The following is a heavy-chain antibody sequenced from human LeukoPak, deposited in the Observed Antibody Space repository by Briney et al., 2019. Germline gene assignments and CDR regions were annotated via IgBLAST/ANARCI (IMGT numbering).Heavy chain of an antibody. CDR2: ISSGSNTI. J-gene: IGHJ4*02. D-gene: IGHD1-26*01. CDR1: GFTFITYI. Sequence: GGSLRLSCAAPGFTFITYIMNWVRQAPGKGLEWISYISSGSNTIYYADSVKGRFTISRDNARNSLFLQMNSLGAEDTAVYYCARRVGATYYFDWWGQGALVTVSS. V-gene: IGHV3-48*01. CDR3: ARRVGATYYFDW.